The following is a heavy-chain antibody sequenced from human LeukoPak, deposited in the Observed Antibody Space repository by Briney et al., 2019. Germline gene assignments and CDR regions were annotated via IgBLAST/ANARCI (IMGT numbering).Heavy chain of an antibody. CDR3: ARAYSYGFDY. D-gene: IGHD5-18*01. CDR2: IYHSGST. Sequence: PSETLSLTCTVSGGSISSSSYYWGWIRQPPGKGLEWIGSIYHSGSTNYNPSLKSRVTISVDKSKNQFSLKLSSVTAADTAVYYCARAYSYGFDYWGQGTLVTVSS. CDR1: GGSISSSSYY. V-gene: IGHV4-39*07. J-gene: IGHJ4*02.